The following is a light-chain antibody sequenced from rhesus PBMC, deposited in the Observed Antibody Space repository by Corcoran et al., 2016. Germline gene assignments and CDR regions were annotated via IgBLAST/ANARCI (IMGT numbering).Light chain of an antibody. J-gene: IGLJ1*01. CDR2: EVS. Sequence: QAALTQPRSVSGSPGQSVTISCTGTSSDIGGYNYVSWYQQHPGTAPTLMIYEVSKRPSGVSDRFSGSKSGNTASLTISGLQTEDEADYYCSSYAVSNTFIFGAGTRLTV. CDR3: SSYAVSNTFI. CDR1: SSDIGGYNY. V-gene: IGLV2-32*02.